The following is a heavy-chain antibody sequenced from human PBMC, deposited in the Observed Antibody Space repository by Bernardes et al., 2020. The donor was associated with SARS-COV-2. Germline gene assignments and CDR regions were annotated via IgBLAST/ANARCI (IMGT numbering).Heavy chain of an antibody. Sequence: SVKVSCKASGGTFDDYTINWVRQAPGQGLEWMGRIIPILGLPNSAQKFRGRLTITADKSTSTAYMELNSLRSEDTAVYYCATGEVGAPPSAPSPYGLDVWGQGTTVTVSS. D-gene: IGHD1-26*01. J-gene: IGHJ6*02. CDR3: ATGEVGAPPSAPSPYGLDV. CDR1: GGTFDDYT. V-gene: IGHV1-69*02. CDR2: IIPILGLP.